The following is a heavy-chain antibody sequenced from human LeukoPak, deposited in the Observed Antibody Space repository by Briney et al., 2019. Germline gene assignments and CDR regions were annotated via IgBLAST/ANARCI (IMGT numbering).Heavy chain of an antibody. CDR3: ARELNDYVWGSYRNQPFDY. J-gene: IGHJ4*01. D-gene: IGHD3-16*02. CDR2: ISYSGST. Sequence: SETLSLTCTVSGGSIISSSSSSYYWGWIRQSPGKGPEWVGCISYSGSTYYYPSLNGRVTISVDTSKSQFSLRLSSVTAADTAVYYCARELNDYVWGSYRNQPFDYWGHGTLVTVSS. V-gene: IGHV4-39*02. CDR1: GGSIISSSSSSYY.